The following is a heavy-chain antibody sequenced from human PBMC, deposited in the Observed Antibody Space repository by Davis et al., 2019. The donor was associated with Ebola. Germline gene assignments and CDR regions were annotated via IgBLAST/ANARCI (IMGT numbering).Heavy chain of an antibody. CDR1: GFTFSDYY. V-gene: IGHV3-69-1*01. Sequence: GGSLRLSCAASGFTFSDYYMNWIRQAPGKGLECISYISSGSSMYYADSVKGRFTISRDNAKNSLYLQMNGLRAEDTAVYYCVRDYGRGWSSFYYFMDVWGKGTTVAVSS. CDR2: ISSGSSM. J-gene: IGHJ6*03. D-gene: IGHD3-10*01. CDR3: VRDYGRGWSSFYYFMDV.